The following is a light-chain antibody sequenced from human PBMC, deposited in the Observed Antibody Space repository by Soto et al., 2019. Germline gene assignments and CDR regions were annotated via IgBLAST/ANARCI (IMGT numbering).Light chain of an antibody. CDR2: LAS. J-gene: IGKJ1*01. CDR1: QAVNTR. V-gene: IGKV3-11*01. CDR3: HQRQSWPRT. Sequence: EMVLTQSPATLSSFPGERVTLSCRASQAVNTRLAWYQHKPGQAPRLLIYLASNRAAGVPARFSGSGSGTDFTLTISDVEPEDFAVYYCHQRQSWPRTFGQGTKVDIK.